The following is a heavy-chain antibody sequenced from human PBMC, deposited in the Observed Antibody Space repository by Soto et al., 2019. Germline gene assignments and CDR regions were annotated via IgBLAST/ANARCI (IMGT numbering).Heavy chain of an antibody. D-gene: IGHD3-22*01. CDR2: IKTDGSYT. J-gene: IGHJ4*02. CDR3: ATGGSGYFRY. V-gene: IGHV3-74*01. CDR1: GLTFRSYW. Sequence: GESLKISCAASGLTFRSYWMHWVRQAPGKGLVWVSRIKTDGSYTNYADSVKGRFTISRDNAKNTLFLQMDSLGAEDTAVYLCATGGSGYFRYWGQGTLVTVSS.